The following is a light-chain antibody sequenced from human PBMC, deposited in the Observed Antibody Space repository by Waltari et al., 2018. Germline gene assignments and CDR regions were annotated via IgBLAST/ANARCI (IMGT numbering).Light chain of an antibody. Sequence: SRRARQSVGTYLAWYQQRPGQSPRLLIYDASYRATGIPARFSGSGSETDFTLTISSLQPEDFAVYYCQQRRNWPLTFGGGTRVQI. V-gene: IGKV3-11*01. CDR3: QQRRNWPLT. CDR2: DAS. CDR1: QSVGTY. J-gene: IGKJ4*01.